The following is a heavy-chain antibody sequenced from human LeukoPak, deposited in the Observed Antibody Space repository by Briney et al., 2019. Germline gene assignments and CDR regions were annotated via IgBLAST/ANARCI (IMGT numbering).Heavy chain of an antibody. D-gene: IGHD6-19*01. Sequence: ASVTVSCEASGYTFTSYDINWVRQAPGQGLEWMGWMNPNSGNTGYAQKFQGRVTMTRNTSISTAYMELSSLRSEDTAVYYCARGQGPEPNSSGWWPPYYYYGMDVWGQGTTVTVSS. CDR2: MNPNSGNT. CDR1: GYTFTSYD. J-gene: IGHJ6*02. V-gene: IGHV1-8*01. CDR3: ARGQGPEPNSSGWWPPYYYYGMDV.